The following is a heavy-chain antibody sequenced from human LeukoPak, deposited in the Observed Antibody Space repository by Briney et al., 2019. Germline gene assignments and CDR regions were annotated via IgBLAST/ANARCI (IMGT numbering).Heavy chain of an antibody. CDR2: ISAYNGDT. D-gene: IGHD3-22*01. V-gene: IGHV1-18*01. CDR1: GYSFTSYG. Sequence: ASVKVSCKASGYSFTSYGFSWVRQAPGQGLEWMGWISAYNGDTNYAQKLQGRVTMTTDTSTSTAYMELRSLRSDDTAVYYCAREVPYDSSRYYQPFDYWGQGTLVTVSS. CDR3: AREVPYDSSRYYQPFDY. J-gene: IGHJ4*02.